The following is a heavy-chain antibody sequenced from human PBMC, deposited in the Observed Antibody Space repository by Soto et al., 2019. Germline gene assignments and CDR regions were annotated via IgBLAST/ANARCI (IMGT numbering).Heavy chain of an antibody. V-gene: IGHV3-23*01. Sequence: GGSLRLSCAASGVSFSSYAMSWVRQAPGKGLEWVSAISYSGGSRYYADSVKDRFTISRDNSKSTLYLQMNGLRAEDTAVYYCAKDRGRDILTVYYSTSQGGDFFDSWGQGSLVTVSS. CDR3: AKDRGRDILTVYYSTSQGGDFFDS. D-gene: IGHD3-9*01. J-gene: IGHJ4*02. CDR1: GVSFSSYA. CDR2: ISYSGGSR.